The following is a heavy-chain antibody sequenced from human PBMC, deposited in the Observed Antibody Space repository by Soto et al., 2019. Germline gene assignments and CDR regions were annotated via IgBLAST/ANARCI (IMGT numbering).Heavy chain of an antibody. V-gene: IGHV4-30-4*02. CDR1: GDSIYSGDYF. J-gene: IGHJ4*02. D-gene: IGHD2-15*01. CDR3: ARVKDTLYRHYYFGH. Sequence: PXDPLSPMCRLAGDSIYSGDYFESWLRQPPGKALVGIGCILYTGSTYYSPSLKSRASMSMDTSKNLFSLRLRALTAADTAVYFCARVKDTLYRHYYFGHWGQGTPGTVSS. CDR2: ILYTGST.